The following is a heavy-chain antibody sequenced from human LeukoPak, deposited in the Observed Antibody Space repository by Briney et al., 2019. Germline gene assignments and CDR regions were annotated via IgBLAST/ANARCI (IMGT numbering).Heavy chain of an antibody. D-gene: IGHD1-26*01. J-gene: IGHJ6*03. CDR3: AINSGSYYNYYYYKDD. V-gene: IGHV4-61*10. Sequence: SETLSLTCTVSGGSISSGSYYWSWIRQPAGKGLEWIGYIYYSGSTNYNPSLKSRVTISVDTSKNQFSLKLSSVTAADTAVYYCAINSGSYYNYYYYKDDWGKGTTGTISS. CDR1: GGSISSGSYY. CDR2: IYYSGST.